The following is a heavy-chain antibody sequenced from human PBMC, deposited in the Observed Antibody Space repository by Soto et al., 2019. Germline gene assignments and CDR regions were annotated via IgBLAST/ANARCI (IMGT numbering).Heavy chain of an antibody. CDR1: GGTFSSYA. CDR2: IIPIFGTA. Sequence: GASVQVSCKASGGTFSSYAISWVRQAPGQGLEWMGGIIPIFGTANYAQKFQGRVTITADKSTSTAYMELSSLRSEDTAVYYCARAPEVSAAGDYWYFDLWGRGTLVTVSS. J-gene: IGHJ2*01. D-gene: IGHD6-13*01. CDR3: ARAPEVSAAGDYWYFDL. V-gene: IGHV1-69*06.